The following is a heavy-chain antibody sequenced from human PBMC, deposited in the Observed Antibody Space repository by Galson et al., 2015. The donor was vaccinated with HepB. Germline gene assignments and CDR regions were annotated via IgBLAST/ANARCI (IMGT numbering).Heavy chain of an antibody. V-gene: IGHV3-23*01. CDR2: ISGSGGTT. CDR1: GFTFSRNA. J-gene: IGHJ6*03. Sequence: LRLSCAASGFTFSRNAMSWVRQAPGEGLEWVSGISGSGGTTYYADSVKGRFTISRDNSKNTLFLQMSSLRAEDTAVYFCANIIGRGNYYDMDVWGKGTTVTVSS. CDR3: ANIIGRGNYYDMDV. D-gene: IGHD3-16*01.